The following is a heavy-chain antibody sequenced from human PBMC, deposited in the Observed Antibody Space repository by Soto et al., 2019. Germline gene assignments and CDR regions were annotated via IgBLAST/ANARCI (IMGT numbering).Heavy chain of an antibody. J-gene: IGHJ4*02. D-gene: IGHD3-22*01. Sequence: GGSLRLSCAASGFTFSSYAMSWVRQAPGKGLEWVSAISGSGGSTYYADSVKGRFTISRDNSKNTLYLQMNSLRAEDTAVYYCAKDILTHSSGIRFDYWGQGTMVTVYS. CDR2: ISGSGGST. CDR1: GFTFSSYA. CDR3: AKDILTHSSGIRFDY. V-gene: IGHV3-23*01.